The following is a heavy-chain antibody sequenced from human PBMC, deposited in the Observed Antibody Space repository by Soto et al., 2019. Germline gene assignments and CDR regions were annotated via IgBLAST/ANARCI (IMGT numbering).Heavy chain of an antibody. V-gene: IGHV4-39*01. J-gene: IGHJ4*02. D-gene: IGHD3-22*01. CDR3: ARQITMIVVVNRAPLTD. CDR2: IYYSGST. Sequence: PSETLSLTCTVSGGSISSSSYYWGWIRQPPGKGLEWIGSIYYSGSTYYIPSLKGRVTISVDTSKNQFSLKLSSVTAADTAVYYCARQITMIVVVNRAPLTDWGQGTLVTVSS. CDR1: GGSISSSSYY.